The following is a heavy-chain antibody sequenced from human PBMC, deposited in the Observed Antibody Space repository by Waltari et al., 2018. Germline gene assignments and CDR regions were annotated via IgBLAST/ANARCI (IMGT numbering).Heavy chain of an antibody. CDR1: GFFTDYW. J-gene: IGHJ4*02. CDR3: TRNPGY. CDR2: MKTDGTSI. Sequence: EVQLVNSGGGLVQPGGSLRLSCAASGFFTDYWLDWVRQAPGKGLVWVSRMKTDGTSITYADAVKGRFTISRDSAKNTYYLQMNSLRAEDTAVYYCTRNPGYWGQGTLVTVSS. V-gene: IGHV3-74*03.